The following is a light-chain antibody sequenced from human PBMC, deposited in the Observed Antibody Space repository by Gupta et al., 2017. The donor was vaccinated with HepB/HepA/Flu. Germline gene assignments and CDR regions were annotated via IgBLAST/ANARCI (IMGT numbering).Light chain of an antibody. CDR3: HQRSNWPLT. CDR1: QSISSN. Sequence: EIVMTQSPATLYVSPGERVTLSCRASQSISSNLAWYQQKPGQAPRLLIYDASNRATGIPARFSGGGSGTDFTLTISSLEPEDFAVYYCHQRSNWPLTFGGGTKVEIK. V-gene: IGKV3-11*01. J-gene: IGKJ4*01. CDR2: DAS.